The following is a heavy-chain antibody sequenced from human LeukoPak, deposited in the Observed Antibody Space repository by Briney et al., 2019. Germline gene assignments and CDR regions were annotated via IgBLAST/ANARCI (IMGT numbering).Heavy chain of an antibody. CDR2: IIPILGIA. D-gene: IGHD3-16*02. CDR1: GGTFSSYA. CDR3: ARDGLGSDRFDGVY. V-gene: IGHV1-69*10. Sequence: GASVKVSCKASGGTFSSYAISWVRQAPGQGLEWMGGIIPILGIANYAQKLQGRVTMTTDTSTSTAYMELRSLRSDDTAVYYCARDGLGSDRFDGVYWGQGTLVTVSS. J-gene: IGHJ4*02.